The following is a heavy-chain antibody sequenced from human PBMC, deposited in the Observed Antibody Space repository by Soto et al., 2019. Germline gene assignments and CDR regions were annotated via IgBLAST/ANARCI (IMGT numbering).Heavy chain of an antibody. CDR3: ARQIRYSSGWFGGY. J-gene: IGHJ4*02. CDR1: GFTFSSYE. Sequence: EVQLVESGGGLVQPGGSLRLSCAASGFTFSSYEMNWVRQAPVKGLEWVSYISSSGSTIYYADSVNGRFTISRDNARNALYLQMNSLRAEDTAVYYCARQIRYSSGWFGGYWGQGTLVTVSS. D-gene: IGHD6-19*01. CDR2: ISSSGSTI. V-gene: IGHV3-48*03.